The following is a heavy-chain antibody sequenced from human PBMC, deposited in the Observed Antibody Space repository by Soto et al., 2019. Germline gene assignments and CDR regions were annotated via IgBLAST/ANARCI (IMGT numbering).Heavy chain of an antibody. CDR3: ARPVVPAAIPSNWFDP. CDR2: ISAYNGNT. Sequence: GASVNVSCKASGYTFTSYGISWVRQAPGQGLEWMGWISAYNGNTNYAQKLQGRVTISRDNAKNTLYLQMNSLRAEDTAVYYCARPVVPAAIPSNWFDPWGQGTLVTVSS. D-gene: IGHD2-2*02. J-gene: IGHJ5*02. CDR1: GYTFTSYG. V-gene: IGHV1-18*01.